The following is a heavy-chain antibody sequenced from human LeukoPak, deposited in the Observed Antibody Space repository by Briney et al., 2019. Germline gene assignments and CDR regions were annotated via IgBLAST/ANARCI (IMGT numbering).Heavy chain of an antibody. V-gene: IGHV1-2*02. CDR2: INPNSGGT. CDR3: AREYYYDSSGYFPVFDY. CDR1: GYTFTGYY. Sequence: GASVKVSCKASGYTFTGYYMHWVRQAPGQGLEWMGWINPNSGGTNYAQKFQGRVTITRDTSISTAYMELSRLRSDDTAVYYCAREYYYDSSGYFPVFDYWGQGTLVTVSS. D-gene: IGHD3-22*01. J-gene: IGHJ4*02.